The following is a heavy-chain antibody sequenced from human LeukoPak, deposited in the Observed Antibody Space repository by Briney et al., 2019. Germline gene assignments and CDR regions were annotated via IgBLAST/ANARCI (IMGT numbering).Heavy chain of an antibody. CDR1: GYTFTSYA. J-gene: IGHJ6*02. Sequence: ASVKVSCKASGYTFTSYAMHRVRQAPGQRLEWMGWINAGNGNTKYSQKFQGRVTITRDTSASTAYMELSSLRSEDTAVYYCARSGYVYYGMDVWGQGTTVTVSS. D-gene: IGHD5-12*01. CDR3: ARSGYVYYGMDV. CDR2: INAGNGNT. V-gene: IGHV1-3*01.